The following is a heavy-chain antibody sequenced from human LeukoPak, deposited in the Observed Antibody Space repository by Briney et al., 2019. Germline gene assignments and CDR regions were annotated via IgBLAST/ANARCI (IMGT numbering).Heavy chain of an antibody. Sequence: PGGSLRLSCAASGFTFSSYSMTWVRQAPGKGLEWVSSISSSSSYIYYADSVKGRFTISRDNAKNSLYLQMNSLRAEDTAVYYCARDQMGFSGRRDYYYYGMDVWGQGTTVTVSS. CDR2: ISSSSSYI. D-gene: IGHD6-19*01. J-gene: IGHJ6*02. CDR1: GFTFSSYS. CDR3: ARDQMGFSGRRDYYYYGMDV. V-gene: IGHV3-21*04.